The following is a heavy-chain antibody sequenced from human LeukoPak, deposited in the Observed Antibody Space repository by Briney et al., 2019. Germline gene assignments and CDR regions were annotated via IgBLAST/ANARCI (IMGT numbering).Heavy chain of an antibody. Sequence: KPSETLSLTCTVSGGSISSSSYYWGWIRQPPGKGLEWIGSINYSGNTYYNPSLKSRVTIFVDTSKSQFSLKLTSVTAADTAVYYCAAETDVVNSNGYYYSRRVHGWFDPWGQGTLVTVSS. J-gene: IGHJ5*02. CDR3: AAETDVVNSNGYYYSRRVHGWFDP. D-gene: IGHD3-22*01. V-gene: IGHV4-39*01. CDR2: INYSGNT. CDR1: GGSISSSSYY.